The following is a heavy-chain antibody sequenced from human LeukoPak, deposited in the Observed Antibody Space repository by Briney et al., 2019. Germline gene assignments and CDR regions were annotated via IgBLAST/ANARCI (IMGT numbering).Heavy chain of an antibody. D-gene: IGHD3-10*01. J-gene: IGHJ4*02. V-gene: IGHV4-34*06. Sequence: PSETLSLTCAVYGGSIGFLCWNWFRQSPGKGLQWIGEIDERAGAKYNPSLKTQVTLSMDTSKGQVSLKLDSVTAADTAVYYCGIFYDGSMDWGRGTLVTVSS. CDR3: GIFYDGSMD. CDR1: GGSIGFLC. CDR2: IDERAGA.